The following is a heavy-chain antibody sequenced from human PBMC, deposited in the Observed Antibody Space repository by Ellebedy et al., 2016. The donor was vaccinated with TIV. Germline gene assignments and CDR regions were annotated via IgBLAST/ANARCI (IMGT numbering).Heavy chain of an antibody. V-gene: IGHV3-7*03. CDR3: AKDGYYDGSDCCFDN. CDR2: IVPDGGGT. CDR1: GFTFSNYW. J-gene: IGHJ4*02. D-gene: IGHD3-22*01. Sequence: GESLKISCAASGFTFSNYWMSWVRQAPGKGPEWVANIVPDGGGTYYVDSVKGRFTISRDNAKSSLYLQMNSLRAEDTAVYYCAKDGYYDGSDCCFDNWGQGTLVTVSS.